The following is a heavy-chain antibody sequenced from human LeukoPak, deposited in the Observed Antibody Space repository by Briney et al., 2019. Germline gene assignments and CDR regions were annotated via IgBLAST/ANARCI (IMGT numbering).Heavy chain of an antibody. D-gene: IGHD6-13*01. J-gene: IGHJ6*03. CDR3: ARVAPEYSSSWPYYYYYMDV. CDR2: IKQDGSEK. CDR1: GFTFSSYW. Sequence: GGSLRLSCAASGFTFSSYWMSWVRQAPGKGLEWVANIKQDGSEKYYVDSVKGRFTISRDNTKNSLYLQMNSLRAEDTAVYYCARVAPEYSSSWPYYYYYMDVWGKGTTVTVSS. V-gene: IGHV3-7*01.